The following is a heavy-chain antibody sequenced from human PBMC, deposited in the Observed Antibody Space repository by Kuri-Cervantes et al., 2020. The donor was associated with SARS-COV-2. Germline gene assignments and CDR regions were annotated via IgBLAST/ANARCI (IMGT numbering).Heavy chain of an antibody. J-gene: IGHJ4*02. D-gene: IGHD4-23*01. Sequence: SVKVSCKASGATFSTYGFSWVRQAPGQGLEWMGGIIPFFGTPNYAQKFEGRVTITADESTSTAYMEMSSLRLEDTAVYFCARDVGYGGTSELDITYFDYWGQGTLVTVSS. CDR3: ARDVGYGGTSELDITYFDY. V-gene: IGHV1-69*13. CDR2: IIPFFGTP. CDR1: GATFSTYG.